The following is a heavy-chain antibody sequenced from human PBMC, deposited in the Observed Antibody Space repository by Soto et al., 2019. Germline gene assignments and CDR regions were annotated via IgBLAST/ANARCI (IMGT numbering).Heavy chain of an antibody. D-gene: IGHD3-22*01. J-gene: IGHJ3*02. CDR1: GFPFTKAW. Sequence: GGSLRLSCAASGFPFTKAWMTWVRQAPGKGLEWVGRIRSKTSSETREYAAPVKGRFTISRDDSKNMLYLEMNSLKIEDTGVYYCTTDGFTGIVGIWGQGTMVTVSS. CDR3: TTDGFTGIVGI. CDR2: IRSKTSSETR. V-gene: IGHV3-15*01.